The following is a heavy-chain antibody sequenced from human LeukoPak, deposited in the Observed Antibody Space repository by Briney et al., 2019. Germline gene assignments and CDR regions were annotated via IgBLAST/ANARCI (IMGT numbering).Heavy chain of an antibody. CDR3: AKARIVGAFIDY. V-gene: IGHV4-39*01. CDR1: GGSIGSSGYY. Sequence: PSETLSLTCTVSGGSIGSSGYYWGWIRQPPGKALEWIGSIYYTGSTYYNPSLKSRVTISVDTSKNQFSLKLSSVTAADTAVYYCAKARIVGAFIDYWGQGTLVTVSS. CDR2: IYYTGST. J-gene: IGHJ4*02. D-gene: IGHD1-26*01.